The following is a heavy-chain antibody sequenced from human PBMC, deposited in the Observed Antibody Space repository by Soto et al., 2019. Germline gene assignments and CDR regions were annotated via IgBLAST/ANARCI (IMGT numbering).Heavy chain of an antibody. J-gene: IGHJ6*02. D-gene: IGHD3-3*01. V-gene: IGHV1-69*13. CDR1: GGTFSSYA. Sequence: SVKVSCKASGGTFSSYAISWVRQAPGQGLEWMGGIIPIFGTANYAQKFQGRVTITADESTSTAYMELSSLRSEDTAVYYCARVDRLYDFWSGYPYGMDVWGQGTTVTVS. CDR3: ARVDRLYDFWSGYPYGMDV. CDR2: IIPIFGTA.